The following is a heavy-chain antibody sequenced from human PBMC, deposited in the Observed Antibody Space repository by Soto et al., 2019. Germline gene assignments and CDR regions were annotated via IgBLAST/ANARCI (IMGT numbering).Heavy chain of an antibody. CDR3: AIWEEWLYYGMDV. J-gene: IGHJ6*02. CDR2: ISSSSSYI. Sequence: GGSLRLSCAASGFAFSSYSMNWVRQAPGKGLEWVSSISSSSSYIYYADSVKGRFTISRDNAKNSLYLQMNSLRAEDTAVYYCAIWEEWLYYGMDVWGQGXTVTVSS. V-gene: IGHV3-21*01. CDR1: GFAFSSYS. D-gene: IGHD3-3*01.